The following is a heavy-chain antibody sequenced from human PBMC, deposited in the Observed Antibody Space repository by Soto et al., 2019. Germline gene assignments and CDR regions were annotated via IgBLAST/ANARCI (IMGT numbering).Heavy chain of an antibody. V-gene: IGHV3-9*01. Sequence: LRLSCVASGFKFDDYAMHWVRQAPGKGLEWVSGMYWKGESIGYADSVKGRFTMSRDNAKNSLHLQLNSLRAEDTAFYYCVKDAGTIADRYFDSWGQGTLVTVS. CDR3: VKDAGTIADRYFDS. CDR1: GFKFDDYA. D-gene: IGHD6-6*01. CDR2: MYWKGESI. J-gene: IGHJ4*01.